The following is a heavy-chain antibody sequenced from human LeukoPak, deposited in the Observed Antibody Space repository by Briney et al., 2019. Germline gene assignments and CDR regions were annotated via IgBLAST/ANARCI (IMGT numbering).Heavy chain of an antibody. D-gene: IGHD4-17*01. CDR3: ATINQGDYDS. CDR2: IRYDGSNK. Sequence: PGGSLRLSCAASGFTFSSYGMHWVRQAPGKGLEWVAFIRYDGSNKYYADSVKGRFTISRDNAKNTLYLQMNSLRAEDTAVYYCATINQGDYDSWGQGTLVTVSS. J-gene: IGHJ5*01. CDR1: GFTFSSYG. V-gene: IGHV3-30*02.